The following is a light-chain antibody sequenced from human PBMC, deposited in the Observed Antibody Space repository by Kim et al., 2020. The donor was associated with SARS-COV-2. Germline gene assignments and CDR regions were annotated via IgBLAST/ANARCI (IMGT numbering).Light chain of an antibody. CDR3: QQYGNWYT. Sequence: EIVLTQSPGTLSLSPGERVTLSCRASQSVSSNYLAWYQQKPGRAPRLLIYGASNRATGIPDRFSGSGSGTDFTLTISRLEPEDFAVYYCQQYGNWYTFGQGTKLEIK. CDR2: GAS. CDR1: QSVSSNY. J-gene: IGKJ2*01. V-gene: IGKV3-20*01.